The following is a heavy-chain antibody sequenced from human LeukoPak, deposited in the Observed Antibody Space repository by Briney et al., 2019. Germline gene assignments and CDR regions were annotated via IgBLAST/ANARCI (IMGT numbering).Heavy chain of an antibody. CDR3: ARVRKDGYSYGFYDL. J-gene: IGHJ5*02. CDR2: ISSSGSYI. D-gene: IGHD5-18*01. CDR1: GFTFINYG. Sequence: PGGSLRLSCAASGFTFINYGMNWVRQAPGKGLECISYISSSGSYIHYADSVKGRFTISRDNAKNSLYLQMSSLRVEDTALYYCARVRKDGYSYGFYDLWGQGTLVTVSS. V-gene: IGHV3-21*05.